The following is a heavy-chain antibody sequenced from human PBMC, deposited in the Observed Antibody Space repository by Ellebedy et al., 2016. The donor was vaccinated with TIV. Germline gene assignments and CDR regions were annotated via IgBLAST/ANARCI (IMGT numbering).Heavy chain of an antibody. CDR1: GYRFTNSW. J-gene: IGHJ3*01. V-gene: IGHV5-51*01. D-gene: IGHD4-11*01. CDR2: IYPGDSDT. CDR3: ARMHEYSNYHPLEL. Sequence: GESLKTSXQGSGYRFTNSWIAWVRQTPGKGLEWLGIIYPGDSDTKYSPSFQGQVTISADTSINTAYLQWNVLEASDTATYYCARMHEYSNYHPLELWGRGTVVTVSS.